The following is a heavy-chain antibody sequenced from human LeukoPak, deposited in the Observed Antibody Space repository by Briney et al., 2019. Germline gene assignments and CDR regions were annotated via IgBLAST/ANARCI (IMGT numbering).Heavy chain of an antibody. Sequence: GGALRLSCAASRFTFSSYIMSWVRQAPGKGLEWVSSISSSSSYIYYADSVKGRFTISRDNAKNSLYLQMNSLRAEDTAVYYCARETSCEYDFWSGYCRDYFDYWGQGTLVTVSS. D-gene: IGHD3-3*01. CDR2: ISSSSSYI. V-gene: IGHV3-21*01. CDR1: RFTFSSYI. J-gene: IGHJ4*02. CDR3: ARETSCEYDFWSGYCRDYFDY.